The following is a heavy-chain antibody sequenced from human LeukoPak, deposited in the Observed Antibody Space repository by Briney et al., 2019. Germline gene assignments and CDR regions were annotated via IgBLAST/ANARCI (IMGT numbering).Heavy chain of an antibody. CDR1: GGSISSSNSY. D-gene: IGHD3-22*01. J-gene: IGHJ4*02. V-gene: IGHV4-39*01. CDR3: ARLYYYDSSGYVDY. Sequence: SETLSLTCTVSGGSISSSNSYWGGRRQPPGRGVEWIGSIQYSGSTYYNPSLKGRVTISVDTSKNQFFLKLSSVTAADTAVYYCARLYYYDSSGYVDYWGQGTLVAVSS. CDR2: IQYSGST.